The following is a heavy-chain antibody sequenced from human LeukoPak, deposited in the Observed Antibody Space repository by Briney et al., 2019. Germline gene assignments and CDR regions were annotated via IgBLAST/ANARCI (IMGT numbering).Heavy chain of an antibody. CDR1: GGSISSYY. D-gene: IGHD1-26*01. V-gene: IGHV4-4*07. J-gene: IGHJ3*02. CDR2: IYTSGST. CDR3: ARDNGWWEPHAFDI. Sequence: SGTLSLTCTVSGGSISSYYWSWIRQPAGKGLEWIGRIYTSGSTNYNPSLKSRVTMSVDTSKNQFSLKLSSVTAADTAVYYCARDNGWWEPHAFDIWGRGTMVTVSS.